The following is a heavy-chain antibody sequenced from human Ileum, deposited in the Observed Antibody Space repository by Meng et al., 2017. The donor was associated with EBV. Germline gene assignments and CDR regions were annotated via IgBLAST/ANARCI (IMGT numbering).Heavy chain of an antibody. CDR3: ASSDYYRSDY. Sequence: QVPLRESVPGLGEPSETLSLTCAVSGGSSSRSDWWSWVRQPPGKGLEWIGETSHSGSTNYSPSLKSRVTISLDKSKNQLSLKLNSVTAADTAVYYCASSDYYRSDYWGQGTLVTVSS. J-gene: IGHJ4*02. D-gene: IGHD3-22*01. V-gene: IGHV4-4*02. CDR2: TSHSGST. CDR1: GGSSSRSDW.